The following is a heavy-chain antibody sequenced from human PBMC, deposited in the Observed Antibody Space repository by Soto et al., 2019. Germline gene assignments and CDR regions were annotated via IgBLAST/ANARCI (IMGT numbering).Heavy chain of an antibody. D-gene: IGHD2-15*01. Sequence: QVQLVESGGGVVQPGRSLRLSCAASGFTFSSYAMHWVRQAPGKGLEWVAVISYDGSNKYYADSVKGRFTISRDNSKNTLYLQMTSLRAEDTAVHYCASDTNGVVAANTFDYWGQGTLVTVSS. CDR3: ASDTNGVVAANTFDY. V-gene: IGHV3-30-3*01. J-gene: IGHJ4*02. CDR2: ISYDGSNK. CDR1: GFTFSSYA.